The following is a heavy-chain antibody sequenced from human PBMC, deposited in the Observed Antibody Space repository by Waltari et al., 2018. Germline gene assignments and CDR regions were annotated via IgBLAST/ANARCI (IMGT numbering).Heavy chain of an antibody. CDR2: INPSLGST. CDR1: GYTFTSYY. CDR3: ARGNYGGNSGFDY. J-gene: IGHJ4*02. D-gene: IGHD4-17*01. Sequence: QVQLVQSGAEVKKPGASVKVSCKASGYTFTSYYMHWVRQAPGQGLEWMGIINPSLGSTSYAQKFQGRVTVTRDTSTSAVYMELSTLRSEDTAMYYCARGNYGGNSGFDYWGQGTLVTVSS. V-gene: IGHV1-46*01.